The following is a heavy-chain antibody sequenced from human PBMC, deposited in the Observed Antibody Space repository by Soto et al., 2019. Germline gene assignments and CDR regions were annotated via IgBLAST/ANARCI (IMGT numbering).Heavy chain of an antibody. CDR2: IYPSGST. V-gene: IGHV4-4*07. J-gene: IGHJ4*02. Sequence: PSETLSLTCAVSGGSISSYYWNWIRQPAEKGLEWIGRIYPSGSTNYNPSLKSRVTMSVDTSKNQISLKLSSVTAADTAVYYCANGAGYSSGSQEDYWGQGTLVTVSS. CDR1: GGSISSYY. CDR3: ANGAGYSSGSQEDY. D-gene: IGHD2-15*01.